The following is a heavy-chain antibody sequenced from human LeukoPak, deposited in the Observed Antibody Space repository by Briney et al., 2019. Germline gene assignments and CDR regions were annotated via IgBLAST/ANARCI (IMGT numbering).Heavy chain of an antibody. CDR3: ARDVESDYYDSSGYSQYYFDY. CDR1: GYTFTSYD. D-gene: IGHD3-22*01. CDR2: MNPNSGNT. V-gene: IGHV1-8*01. J-gene: IGHJ4*02. Sequence: ASVKVSCEASGYTFTSYDINWVRQATGQGLEWMGWMNPNSGNTGYAQKFQGRVTMTRDTSISTAYMELSRLRSDDTAVYYCARDVESDYYDSSGYSQYYFDYWGQGTLVTVSS.